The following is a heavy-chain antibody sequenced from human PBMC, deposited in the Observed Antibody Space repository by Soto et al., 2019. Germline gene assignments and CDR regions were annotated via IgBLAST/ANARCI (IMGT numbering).Heavy chain of an antibody. D-gene: IGHD3-3*01. J-gene: IGHJ6*03. Sequence: LRLSCAASGFTFSSYWMHWVRQAPGKGLVWVSRINSDGSSTSYADSVKGRFTISRDNAKNTLYLQMNSLRAEDTAVYYCATLFTYYDFWSGYSPLNGYYMDVWGEGTTVTVSS. CDR2: INSDGSST. CDR3: ATLFTYYDFWSGYSPLNGYYMDV. V-gene: IGHV3-74*01. CDR1: GFTFSSYW.